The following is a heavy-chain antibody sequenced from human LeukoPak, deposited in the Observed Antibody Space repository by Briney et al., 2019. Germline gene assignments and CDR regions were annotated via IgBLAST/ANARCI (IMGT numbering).Heavy chain of an antibody. CDR1: GYTFTGYY. J-gene: IGHJ4*02. Sequence: ASVKVSCKASGYTFTGYYMHWVRQAPGQGLEWMGWINPNSGGTNYAQKFQGRVTMTRDTSISTAYMELSRLRSDDTAVYYCARVRDQGYYYDSQPRHLDYWGQGTLVTVSS. CDR3: ARVRDQGYYYDSQPRHLDY. V-gene: IGHV1-2*02. D-gene: IGHD3-22*01. CDR2: INPNSGGT.